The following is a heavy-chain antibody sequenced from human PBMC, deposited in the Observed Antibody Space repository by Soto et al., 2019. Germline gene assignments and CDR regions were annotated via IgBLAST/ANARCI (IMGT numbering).Heavy chain of an antibody. CDR1: GFTFSSYS. Sequence: GGSLRLSCAASGFTFSSYSMNWVRQAPGKGLEWVSYISSSSSTIYYADSVKGRFTISRDNAKNSLYLQMNSLRAEDTAVYYCARGNYYDFWSGYYDYWGQGTLVTVSS. J-gene: IGHJ4*02. V-gene: IGHV3-48*04. CDR3: ARGNYYDFWSGYYDY. D-gene: IGHD3-3*01. CDR2: ISSSSSTI.